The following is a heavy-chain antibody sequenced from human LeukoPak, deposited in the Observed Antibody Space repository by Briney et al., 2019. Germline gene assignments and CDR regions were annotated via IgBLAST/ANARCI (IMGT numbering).Heavy chain of an antibody. J-gene: IGHJ5*02. CDR2: ITPMFGTS. CDR1: GGTFSRHT. V-gene: IGHV1-69*13. D-gene: IGHD5-24*01. CDR3: ARGIRDGYNFYWFDP. Sequence: EASVKVSCKASGGTFSRHTISWVRQSPGQGLEWMGGITPMFGTSNYAQKFRGRVTITADESTSTAYMELSSLRSEDTAVYYCARGIRDGYNFYWFDPWGQGTLVTVSS.